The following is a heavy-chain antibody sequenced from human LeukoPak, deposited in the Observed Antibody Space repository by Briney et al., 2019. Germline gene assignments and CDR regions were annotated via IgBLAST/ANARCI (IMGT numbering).Heavy chain of an antibody. CDR2: VYSGDSDT. J-gene: IGHJ3*02. V-gene: IGHV5-51*01. CDR3: ARTYDGAYDAFDI. D-gene: IGHD4-17*01. Sequence: ESLKISCQGSGYNFPNYWIGWVRQMPGKGLEWMGIVYSGDSDTRYSPSFQGQVTFSADKSIRTAYLQWSSLKASDTAMYYCARTYDGAYDAFDIWGQGTMVTVSS. CDR1: GYNFPNYW.